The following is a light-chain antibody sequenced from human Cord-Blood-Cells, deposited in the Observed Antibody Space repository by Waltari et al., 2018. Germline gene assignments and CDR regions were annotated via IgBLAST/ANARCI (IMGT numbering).Light chain of an antibody. V-gene: IGLV2-11*01. J-gene: IGLJ2*01. CDR3: CSYAGSYTFV. CDR1: TSDDGGYNY. Sequence: SALTQPRSVSGSPGQPVTISSTGTTSDDGGYNYVSWYQHNPGKAPKLMIYDVRKRPSGVPDRFSGSKSGNTASLTISGLQAEDEADYYCCSYAGSYTFVFGGGTKLTVL. CDR2: DVR.